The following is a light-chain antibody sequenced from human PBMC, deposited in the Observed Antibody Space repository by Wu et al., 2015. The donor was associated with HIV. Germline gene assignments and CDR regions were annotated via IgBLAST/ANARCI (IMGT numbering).Light chain of an antibody. V-gene: IGKV3-20*01. Sequence: EIVLTQSPATLSLSPGERATLSCRASQSISNYLAWYQQKPGQAPRLLIYEASVRATGIPDRFSGSGSGTDFTLTIRRLEPEDFAVYYCQQYGSSTWTFGQGTKVEIK. CDR3: QQYGSSTWT. J-gene: IGKJ1*01. CDR1: QSISNY. CDR2: EAS.